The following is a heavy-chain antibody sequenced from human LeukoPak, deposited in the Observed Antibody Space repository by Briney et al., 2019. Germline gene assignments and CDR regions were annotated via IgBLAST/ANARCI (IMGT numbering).Heavy chain of an antibody. V-gene: IGHV3-21*01. D-gene: IGHD6-19*01. CDR1: GFTFSSYS. CDR3: VHGERQWLFDY. J-gene: IGHJ4*02. Sequence: NPGGSLRLSCAASGFTFSSYSMNWVRQAPGKGLEWVSSISSSSSYIYYAGSVKGRFTISRDNAKNSLYLQMNSLRAEDTAVYYCVHGERQWLFDYWGQGTLVTVSS. CDR2: ISSSSSYI.